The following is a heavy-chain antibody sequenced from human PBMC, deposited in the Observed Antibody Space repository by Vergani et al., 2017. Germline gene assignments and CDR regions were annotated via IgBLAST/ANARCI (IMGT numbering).Heavy chain of an antibody. CDR1: GGTFSSYA. J-gene: IGHJ6*02. CDR2: IIPIFGTA. V-gene: IGHV1-69*12. CDR3: VMGYDSNYYDGMDV. Sequence: QVQLVQSGAEVKKPGSSVKVSCKASGGTFSSYAISWVRQAPGQGLEWMGGIIPIFGTANYAQKFQGRVTITADESTSTAYMELSSLRSEDTAVYYCVMGYDSNYYDGMDVWGQGTTVTVSS. D-gene: IGHD3-3*01.